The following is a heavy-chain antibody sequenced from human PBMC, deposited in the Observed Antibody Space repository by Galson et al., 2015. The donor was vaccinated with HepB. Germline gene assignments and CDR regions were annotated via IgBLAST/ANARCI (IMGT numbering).Heavy chain of an antibody. J-gene: IGHJ4*02. CDR2: IKSKTDGGTT. V-gene: IGHV3-15*01. CDR3: TTDSTYYVFWSGYYDLEDDDY. Sequence: SLRLSCAASGFTVSSNYMSWVRQAPGKGLEWVGRIKSKTDGGTTDYAAPVKGRFTISRDDSKNTLYLQMNSLKTEGTAMYYCTTDSTYYVFWSGYYDLEDDDYWGQGTLVTVSS. CDR1: GFTVSSNY. D-gene: IGHD3-3*01.